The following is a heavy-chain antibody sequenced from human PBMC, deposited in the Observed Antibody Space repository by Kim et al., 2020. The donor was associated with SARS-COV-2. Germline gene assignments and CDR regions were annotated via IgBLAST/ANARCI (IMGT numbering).Heavy chain of an antibody. V-gene: IGHV1-2*02. CDR3: ARAGNYYFDGMDV. CDR2: INPDSRDT. Sequence: ASVKVSCKASGYSFTDFYIHWVRQAPGQGLEWMGWINPDSRDTSYARKFQGRVRMTRDTATGTADMELSSLKSDDTAVYYCARAGNYYFDGMDVWGHGTT. J-gene: IGHJ6*02. CDR1: GYSFTDFY.